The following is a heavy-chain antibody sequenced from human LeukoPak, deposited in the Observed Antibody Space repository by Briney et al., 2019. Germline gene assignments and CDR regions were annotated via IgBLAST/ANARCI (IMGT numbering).Heavy chain of an antibody. V-gene: IGHV3-21*01. CDR3: AREGRQVANDY. CDR1: GFTFSSYS. CDR2: ISSSSSSYI. D-gene: IGHD5-12*01. Sequence: GGSLRLSCAASGFTFSSYSMNWVRQAPGKGLEWVSSISSSSSSYIYYADSVKGRFTISRDNAKNSLYLQMNSLRAEDTAVCYCAREGRQVANDYWGQGTLVTVSS. J-gene: IGHJ4*02.